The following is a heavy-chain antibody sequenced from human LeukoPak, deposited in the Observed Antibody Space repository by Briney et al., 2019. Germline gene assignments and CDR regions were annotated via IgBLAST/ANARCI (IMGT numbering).Heavy chain of an antibody. J-gene: IGHJ6*02. Sequence: ASVKVSCKASGYTFTGYYMHWVRQAPGQGLEWMGWINPNSGGTNYAQKFQGRVTMTRDTSISTAYMELSRLRSDDTAVYYCAGDSSLFYYDSSGYSMNYYYYGMDVWGQGTTVTVSS. CDR1: GYTFTGYY. CDR3: AGDSSLFYYDSSGYSMNYYYYGMDV. V-gene: IGHV1-2*02. CDR2: INPNSGGT. D-gene: IGHD3-22*01.